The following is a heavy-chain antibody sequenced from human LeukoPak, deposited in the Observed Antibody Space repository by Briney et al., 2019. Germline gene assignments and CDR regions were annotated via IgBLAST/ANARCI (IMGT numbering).Heavy chain of an antibody. Sequence: PGGSLRLSCAASGFTFSSYSMNWVRQAPGKGLEWVSYISSSSSTIYYADSVKGRFTISRDNAKNSLYLQMNSLRAEDTAVYYCARTTVVTPHYWGQGTLVTVSS. V-gene: IGHV3-48*01. J-gene: IGHJ4*02. CDR1: GFTFSSYS. D-gene: IGHD4-23*01. CDR2: ISSSSSTI. CDR3: ARTTVVTPHY.